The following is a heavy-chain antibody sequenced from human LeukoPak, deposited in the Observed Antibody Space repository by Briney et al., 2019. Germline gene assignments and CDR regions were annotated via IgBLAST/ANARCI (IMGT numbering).Heavy chain of an antibody. CDR1: GYTFTSYA. J-gene: IGHJ4*02. CDR3: ARDLGDFDSYGYGY. Sequence: ASVKVSCKASGYTFTSYAMNWVRQAPGQGLEWMGWINPNSGGTNYAQKFQGRVTMTRDTSISTAYMELSRLRSDDTAVYYCARDLGDFDSYGYGYWGQGTLVTVSS. V-gene: IGHV1-2*02. CDR2: INPNSGGT. D-gene: IGHD5-18*01.